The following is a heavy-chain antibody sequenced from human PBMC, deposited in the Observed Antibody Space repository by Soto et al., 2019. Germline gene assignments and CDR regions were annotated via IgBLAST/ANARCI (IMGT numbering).Heavy chain of an antibody. J-gene: IGHJ4*02. Sequence: QVQLVQSGAEVKKPGSSVKVSCKASGGTFSSYGISWVRQAPGQGLEWMGGIIPIFGTANYAQKFQGRVTITADESTSTAYMELSSLRSEDTAVYYFASNRDYVWGSYRYYFDYWGQGTLVTVSS. CDR2: IIPIFGTA. CDR3: ASNRDYVWGSYRYYFDY. V-gene: IGHV1-69*01. D-gene: IGHD3-16*02. CDR1: GGTFSSYG.